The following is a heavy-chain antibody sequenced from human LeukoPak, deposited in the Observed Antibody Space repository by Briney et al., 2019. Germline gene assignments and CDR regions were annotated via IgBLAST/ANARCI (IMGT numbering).Heavy chain of an antibody. V-gene: IGHV4-61*02. CDR2: IYTSGST. D-gene: IGHD3-22*01. J-gene: IGHJ4*02. CDR3: ARASYSYDISGWVPFDY. CDR1: GGSISSGNYY. Sequence: SETLSLTCTVSGGSISSGNYYWSWIRQPAGRGLEWIGRIYTSGSTTYNPSLKSRVTISGDTSENQFSLRLSSVTAADTAVYYCARASYSYDISGWVPFDYWGQGTLVAVSS.